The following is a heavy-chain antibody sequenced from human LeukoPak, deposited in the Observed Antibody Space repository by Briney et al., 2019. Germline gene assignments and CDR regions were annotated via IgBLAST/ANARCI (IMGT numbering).Heavy chain of an antibody. Sequence: PGGSLRLSCAASGFTFSSYAMHWVRQAPGKGLEWVAVISYDGSNKYYADSVKGRFTISRDNSKNTLYLQMNSLRAEDTAVYYCARGRGSARSFDIWGQGTMVTVSS. CDR2: ISYDGSNK. CDR1: GFTFSSYA. CDR3: ARGRGSARSFDI. D-gene: IGHD1-26*01. J-gene: IGHJ3*02. V-gene: IGHV3-30-3*01.